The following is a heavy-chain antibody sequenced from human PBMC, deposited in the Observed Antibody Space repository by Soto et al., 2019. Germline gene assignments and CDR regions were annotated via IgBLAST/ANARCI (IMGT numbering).Heavy chain of an antibody. CDR3: ASALTGYPKDY. V-gene: IGHV1-69*02. Sequence: GASVKVSCKASGGTFSSYTISWVREAPGHGIEWMGRIIPILGIANYAQKDQGRATNTADKATSTAYIELSSLRSEHTAVYYCASALTGYPKDYWGQGPLVTVSS. CDR1: GGTFSSYT. D-gene: IGHD3-9*01. J-gene: IGHJ4*02. CDR2: IIPILGIA.